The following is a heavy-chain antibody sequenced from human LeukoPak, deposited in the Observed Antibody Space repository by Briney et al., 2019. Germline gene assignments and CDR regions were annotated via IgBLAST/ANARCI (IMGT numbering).Heavy chain of an antibody. D-gene: IGHD1-14*01. CDR1: GGSFSVYY. CDR2: ISHSEST. CDR3: AKGLRSRESTY. J-gene: IGHJ4*02. Sequence: PSETLSLTCAVYGGSFSVYYWSWIREPPGKGLEWIGEISHSESTNYNPSLKSRVTILVDTSKNQFSLKLSSVTTADTAVYYCAKGLRSRESTYWGQGTLVTVSS. V-gene: IGHV4-34*01.